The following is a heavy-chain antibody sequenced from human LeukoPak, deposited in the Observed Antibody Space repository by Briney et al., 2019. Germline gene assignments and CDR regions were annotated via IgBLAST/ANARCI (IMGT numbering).Heavy chain of an antibody. CDR2: IYYSGST. V-gene: IGHV4-59*01. Sequence: SETLSLTCTVSGGSISTFYWSWIRQSPGKGVEWIGYIYYSGSTTYNPSLRSRVTISVDTFKNQFSLKLSSLTAVDTAVYYCARDRGGYYFDYWGQGTLITVSS. D-gene: IGHD2-15*01. CDR3: ARDRGGYYFDY. J-gene: IGHJ4*02. CDR1: GGSISTFY.